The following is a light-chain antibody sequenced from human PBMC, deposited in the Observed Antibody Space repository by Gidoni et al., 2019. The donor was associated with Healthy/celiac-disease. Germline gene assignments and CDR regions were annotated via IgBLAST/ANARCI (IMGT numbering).Light chain of an antibody. V-gene: IGLV1-47*01. CDR1: SSNIGSNY. Sequence: VTISCSGSSSNIGSNYVYWYQQLPGTAPKLLIYRNNQRPSGVPDRFPGSKSGTSASLAISGLRSEDEADYYCAAWDDSLSGWVFGGGTKLT. CDR2: RNN. J-gene: IGLJ3*02. CDR3: AAWDDSLSGWV.